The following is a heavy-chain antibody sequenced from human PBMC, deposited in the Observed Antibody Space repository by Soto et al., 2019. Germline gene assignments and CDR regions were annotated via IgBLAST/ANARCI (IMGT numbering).Heavy chain of an antibody. V-gene: IGHV3-30*18. Sequence: QVQLVESGGGVVQPGRSLRLSCAASGFTFRSYGMHWVRQAPGKGLEWVAVISYDGSDRYYADSVKGRFTISRDNSKNTLYLQMNSLRAEDTAEYYCAKVSSDRGYYFYGMDVWGQGTTVTVSS. D-gene: IGHD3-10*01. CDR3: AKVSSDRGYYFYGMDV. CDR1: GFTFRSYG. J-gene: IGHJ6*02. CDR2: ISYDGSDR.